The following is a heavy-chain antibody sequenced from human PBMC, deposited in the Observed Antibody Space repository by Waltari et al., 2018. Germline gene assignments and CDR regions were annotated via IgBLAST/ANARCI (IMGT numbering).Heavy chain of an antibody. CDR2: IKPDGTST. CDR3: ARIGGSGSYYSSGVIDY. V-gene: IGHV3-74*01. J-gene: IGHJ4*02. CDR1: GFTFSNVW. Sequence: EVQLVESGGGLVHPGGSLRPPCEAPGFTFSNVWSHWVGHLPGKGLVWVSHIKPDGTSTDYGDSVEGRFTISRDNAKNTLYLQMNSLRAEDTALYYCARIGGSGSYYSSGVIDYWGQGTLVTVSS. D-gene: IGHD3-10*01.